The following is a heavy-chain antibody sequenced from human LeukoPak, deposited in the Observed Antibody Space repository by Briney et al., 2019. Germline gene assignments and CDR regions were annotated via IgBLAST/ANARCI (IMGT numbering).Heavy chain of an antibody. CDR3: ARTSIAAFLSVRENHYYMDV. V-gene: IGHV4-59*01. J-gene: IGHJ6*03. CDR1: GGSISSYY. CDR2: IYYSGST. D-gene: IGHD6-6*01. Sequence: PSETLSLTCTVSGGSISSYYWSWIRQPPGKGLEWIGYIYYSGSTNYNPSLKSRVTISVDTSKNQFSLKLSSVTAADTAVYYCARTSIAAFLSVRENHYYMDVWGKGTTVTVSS.